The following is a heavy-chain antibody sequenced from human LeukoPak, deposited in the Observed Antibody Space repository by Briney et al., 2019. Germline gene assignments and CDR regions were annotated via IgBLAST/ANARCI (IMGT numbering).Heavy chain of an antibody. J-gene: IGHJ6*03. CDR1: GYTFTSYY. Sequence: ASVKVSCKASGYTFTSYYMHWVRQAPGRGLEWMGIINPSGGSTSYAQKFQGRVTMTRDTSTSTVYMELSSLRSGDTAVYYCARVWSPKYYYYYMDVWGKGTTVTVSS. CDR3: ARVWSPKYYYYYMDV. CDR2: INPSGGST. D-gene: IGHD3-10*01. V-gene: IGHV1-46*01.